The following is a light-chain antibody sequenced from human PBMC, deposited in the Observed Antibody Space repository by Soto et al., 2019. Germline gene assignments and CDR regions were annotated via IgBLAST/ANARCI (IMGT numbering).Light chain of an antibody. CDR2: AAS. V-gene: IGKV1-39*01. CDR3: QQSHGIPYT. J-gene: IGKJ2*01. Sequence: DIQMTQSPSSLSASVGDRVTITCRASQTITGYLNWYQQRPGKAPKLLIYAASSLQSGVPSRFSGSGSGTDFTLTINSLPHEHFATYYCQQSHGIPYTFGQGTKLEIK. CDR1: QTITGY.